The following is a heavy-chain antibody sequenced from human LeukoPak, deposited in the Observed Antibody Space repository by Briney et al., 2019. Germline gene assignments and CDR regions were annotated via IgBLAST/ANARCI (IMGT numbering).Heavy chain of an antibody. CDR3: ARARTLDY. Sequence: GGSLRLSCAASGFTFSSYAMHWVRQAPGKGLEWVAVISYDGSNKYYADSVKGRFTISRDNSKNTLYLQMNSLRAEDTAVYYCARARTLDYWGRGTLVTVSS. CDR1: GFTFSSYA. J-gene: IGHJ4*02. V-gene: IGHV3-30-3*01. D-gene: IGHD1-14*01. CDR2: ISYDGSNK.